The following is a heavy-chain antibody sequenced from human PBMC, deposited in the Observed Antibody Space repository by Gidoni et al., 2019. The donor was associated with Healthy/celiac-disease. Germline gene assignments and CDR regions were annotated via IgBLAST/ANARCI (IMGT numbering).Heavy chain of an antibody. Sequence: EVQLVESGGGLVQPGGSLRLSCAASGFTCSSYGMTWVRKAPGKGLEWVANIKKDGSEKYYVDSVKGRFTISRDNAKNSLYLQMNSLRAEDTAVYYCARDTKDGSGSYVPDYYYYMDVWGKGTTVTVSS. D-gene: IGHD3-10*01. V-gene: IGHV3-7*03. CDR1: GFTCSSYG. CDR2: IKKDGSEK. CDR3: ARDTKDGSGSYVPDYYYYMDV. J-gene: IGHJ6*03.